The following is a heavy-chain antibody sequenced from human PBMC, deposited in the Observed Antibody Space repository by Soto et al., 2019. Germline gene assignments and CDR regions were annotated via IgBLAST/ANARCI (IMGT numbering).Heavy chain of an antibody. D-gene: IGHD2-15*01. CDR1: GDSITGGGYY. V-gene: IGHV4-31*03. Sequence: SETLSLTCSVSGDSITGGGYYWTWIRQHPGKGLEWIGYIYYSTTYYNRSLKSRVSISVDTSKNEFSLTLTSVTAADTAVYYCARGVPFTPAWFDSWGLGTQVTVSS. CDR2: IYYSTT. CDR3: ARGVPFTPAWFDS. J-gene: IGHJ5*01.